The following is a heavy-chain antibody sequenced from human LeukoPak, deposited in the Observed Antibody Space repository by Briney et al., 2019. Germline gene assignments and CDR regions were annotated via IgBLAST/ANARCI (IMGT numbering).Heavy chain of an antibody. V-gene: IGHV4-38-2*02. CDR1: GGSISSGYY. Sequence: SETLSLTCTVSGGSISSGYYWGWIRQTPEKGLEWIASMYHSGGTYYNPSLKSRVTISVDTSKNQLSLNLRSVTAADTAVYYCARILWTVDYWGQGTLVTVSS. D-gene: IGHD2-21*01. J-gene: IGHJ4*02. CDR2: MYHSGGT. CDR3: ARILWTVDY.